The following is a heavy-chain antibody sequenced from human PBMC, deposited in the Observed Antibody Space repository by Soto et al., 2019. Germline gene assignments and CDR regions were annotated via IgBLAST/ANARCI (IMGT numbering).Heavy chain of an antibody. V-gene: IGHV1-46*01. Sequence: ASVKVSCKASGYTFTSYYMHWVRQAPGQGLEWMGIIYPSGGSTSYAQKFQGRVTMTRDTSTSTVYMELSSLRSEDTAVYYCARAPSGYCSSTSCLSYYYYGMDVWGQGTTVTVSS. J-gene: IGHJ6*02. CDR3: ARAPSGYCSSTSCLSYYYYGMDV. CDR2: IYPSGGST. D-gene: IGHD2-2*01. CDR1: GYTFTSYY.